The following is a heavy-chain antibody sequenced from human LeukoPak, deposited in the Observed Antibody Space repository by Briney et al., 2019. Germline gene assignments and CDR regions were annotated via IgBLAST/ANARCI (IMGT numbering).Heavy chain of an antibody. CDR1: GFTFSSYA. J-gene: IGHJ5*02. D-gene: IGHD2-2*01. CDR3: ANLLGYCSSTSCFEMS. CDR2: ISGSGGST. Sequence: PGGSLRLSCAASGFTFSSYAMSWLRQAPGKGLEWVSAISGSGGSTYYADSVKGRFTISRDNSKNTLYLQMNSLRAEDTAVYYCANLLGYCSSTSCFEMSWGQGTLVTVSS. V-gene: IGHV3-23*01.